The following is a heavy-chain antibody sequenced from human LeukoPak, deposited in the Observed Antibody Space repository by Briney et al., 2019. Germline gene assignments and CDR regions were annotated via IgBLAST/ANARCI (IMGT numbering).Heavy chain of an antibody. Sequence: SETLSLTCTVSGGSISSYYWSWIRQPTGEGLEWIGYIYYSGSTDYNPSLKSRVTISVDTSKNQFSLKLSSVTAADTAVYYCARDSGYCSGGSCYYYWGQGTLVTVSS. CDR1: GGSISSYY. CDR3: ARDSGYCSGGSCYYY. D-gene: IGHD2-15*01. J-gene: IGHJ4*02. V-gene: IGHV4-59*13. CDR2: IYYSGST.